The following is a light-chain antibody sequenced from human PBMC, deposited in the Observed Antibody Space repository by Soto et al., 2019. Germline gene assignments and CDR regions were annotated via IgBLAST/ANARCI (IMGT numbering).Light chain of an antibody. CDR1: SSDVDDYKY. Sequence: QSALTQPPSASGSRGQSVTISCTGISSDVDDYKYVSWYQQHPGKAPKLIIYELSQRPSGVPDRLSGSKSGNAASLTVSGLQADDEADYYCSSYAGSNNLHVVFGGGTKLTVL. CDR2: ELS. J-gene: IGLJ2*01. V-gene: IGLV2-8*01. CDR3: SSYAGSNNLHVV.